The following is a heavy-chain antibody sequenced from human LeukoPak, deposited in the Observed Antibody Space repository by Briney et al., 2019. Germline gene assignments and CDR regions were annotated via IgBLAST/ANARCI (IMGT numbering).Heavy chain of an antibody. Sequence: SQTLSLTCAISGDSVSSTDAAWNWIRQSPSSGLEWLGRTYYRSKWYNDYAVSVKSRITINADTFNNQFSLQLNSVTPEDSAIYYCARSTGWLNGHWGQGTLVTVSS. D-gene: IGHD2-8*02. CDR1: GDSVSSTDAA. J-gene: IGHJ4*02. CDR2: TYYRSKWYN. CDR3: ARSTGWLNGH. V-gene: IGHV6-1*01.